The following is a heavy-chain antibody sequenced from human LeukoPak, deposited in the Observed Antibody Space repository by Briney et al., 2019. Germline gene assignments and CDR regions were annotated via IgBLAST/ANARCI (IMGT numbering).Heavy chain of an antibody. D-gene: IGHD3-10*01. J-gene: IGHJ4*02. V-gene: IGHV3-7*01. CDR1: GFTFSSYA. Sequence: GGSLRLSCAASGFTFSSYAMSWVRQAPGKGLEWVGNINEDGSKINYVDSVKGRFAISRDNAKNSLYLQMNSLRAEDTAVYYCARVSGRSEYWGQGTLVTVSS. CDR3: ARVSGRSEY. CDR2: INEDGSKI.